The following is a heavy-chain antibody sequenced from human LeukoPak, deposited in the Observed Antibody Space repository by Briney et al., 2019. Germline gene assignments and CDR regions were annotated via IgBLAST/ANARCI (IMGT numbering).Heavy chain of an antibody. D-gene: IGHD1-1*01. CDR1: GYTFTSDA. CDR2: INAGNGNT. Sequence: ASVKISCKASGYTFTSDAMHWVRQAPGQRLEWMGRINAGNGNTKYSQKFQGRVTITRDTSASTAYMELSSLRSEDTAVYYCARGLERRPPYDYRGQGTLVTVSS. J-gene: IGHJ4*02. V-gene: IGHV1-3*01. CDR3: ARGLERRPPYDY.